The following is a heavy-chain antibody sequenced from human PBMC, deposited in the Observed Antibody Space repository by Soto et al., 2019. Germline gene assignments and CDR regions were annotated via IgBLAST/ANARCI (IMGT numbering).Heavy chain of an antibody. CDR2: MDPSSGNT. Sequence: ASVKVSCKASGYTFTTYDIHWVRQGTGQGLEWMGWMDPSSGNTGYAQKFQGRVSMTRSSSISTAYMELPTLTSEDTAVYYCAREEVGATRWFDPWGQGTLVTVSS. CDR3: AREEVGATRWFDP. V-gene: IGHV1-8*01. J-gene: IGHJ5*02. D-gene: IGHD1-26*01. CDR1: GYTFTTYD.